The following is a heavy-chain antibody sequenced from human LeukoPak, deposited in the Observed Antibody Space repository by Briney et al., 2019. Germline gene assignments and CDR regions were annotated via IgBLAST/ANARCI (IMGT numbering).Heavy chain of an antibody. J-gene: IGHJ6*03. Sequence: PGGSLRLSCAASGFTFDDYGMSWVRQAPGKGLEWVSGINWNGGSTGYADSVKGRFTISRDNAKNSLYLQMNSLRAEDTALYYCARDGTIFGVVTAYYMDVWGKGTTVTVSS. CDR2: INWNGGST. CDR1: GFTFDDYG. D-gene: IGHD3-3*01. CDR3: ARDGTIFGVVTAYYMDV. V-gene: IGHV3-20*04.